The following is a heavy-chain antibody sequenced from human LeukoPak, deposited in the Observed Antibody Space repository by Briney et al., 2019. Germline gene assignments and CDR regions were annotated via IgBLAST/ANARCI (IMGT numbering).Heavy chain of an antibody. J-gene: IGHJ3*02. Sequence: ASVKVSCKASGYTFTGYYMHWVRQAPGQGLEWMGWINPNSGGTNYAQKFQGRVTMTRDTSISTAYMELSRLRPDDTAVYYCASSWAAGGAFDIWGQGTMVTVSS. CDR1: GYTFTGYY. D-gene: IGHD1-26*01. CDR2: INPNSGGT. CDR3: ASSWAAGGAFDI. V-gene: IGHV1-2*02.